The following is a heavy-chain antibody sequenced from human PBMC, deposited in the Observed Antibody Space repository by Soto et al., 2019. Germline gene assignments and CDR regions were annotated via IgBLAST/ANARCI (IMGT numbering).Heavy chain of an antibody. J-gene: IGHJ3*02. V-gene: IGHV1-69*06. D-gene: IGHD3-10*01. CDR3: ARPDRVNFAFDI. CDR1: GGTFSNFA. Sequence: QVQLVQSGAEVKKPGSSVKVSCKASGGTFSNFAINWLRQAPGQGLEWMGGVIPIFHTPLYAQRFQGRGTITADTYTRTVYMELSSLRSEDTAVYYCARPDRVNFAFDIWGQGTMVTVSS. CDR2: VIPIFHTP.